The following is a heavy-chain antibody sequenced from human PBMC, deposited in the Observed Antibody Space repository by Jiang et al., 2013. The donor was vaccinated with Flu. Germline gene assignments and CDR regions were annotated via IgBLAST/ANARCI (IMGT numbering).Heavy chain of an antibody. CDR3: AKLTDYFDSSGNFHY. CDR2: ISGGGGDGT. Sequence: VQLLESGGTLVQPGGSLRLSCVASGFTFSSYAMSWVRQAPGKGLEWVSGISGGGGDGTYYADSVKARFTISRDNSKNTLFLQMNTLRAEDTAVYYCAKLTDYFDSSGNFHYWGQGTLVTVSS. J-gene: IGHJ4*02. V-gene: IGHV3-23*01. CDR1: GFTFSSYA. D-gene: IGHD3-22*01.